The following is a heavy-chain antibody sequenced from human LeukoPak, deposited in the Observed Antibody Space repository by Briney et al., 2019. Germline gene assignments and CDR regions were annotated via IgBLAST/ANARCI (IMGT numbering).Heavy chain of an antibody. CDR3: ARATAYSSWFDP. CDR1: GGTFTSYA. CDR2: IIPIFGTA. J-gene: IGHJ5*02. Sequence: EASVKVSCKASGGTFTSYAISWVRQAPGQGLEWMGGIIPIFGTANYAQKFQGRVTITADESTSTAYMELSSLRSEDTAAYYCARATAYSSWFDPWGQGTLVTVPS. V-gene: IGHV1-69*01. D-gene: IGHD4-11*01.